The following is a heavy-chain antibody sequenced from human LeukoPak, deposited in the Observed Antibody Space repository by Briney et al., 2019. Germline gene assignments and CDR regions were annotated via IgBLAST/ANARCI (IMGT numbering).Heavy chain of an antibody. V-gene: IGHV3-74*01. D-gene: IGHD1-26*01. CDR2: INSDGSST. Sequence: GGSLRLSCAASGFTFSNYAMTWVRQAPGKGLVWVSRINSDGSSTSYADSVKGRFTISRDNAKNTLSLQMNRLRADDTAVYYCARGYSGTYRIDYWGQGTLVTVSS. J-gene: IGHJ4*02. CDR3: ARGYSGTYRIDY. CDR1: GFTFSNYA.